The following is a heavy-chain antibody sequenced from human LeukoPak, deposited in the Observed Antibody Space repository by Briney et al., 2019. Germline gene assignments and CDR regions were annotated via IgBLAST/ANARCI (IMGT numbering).Heavy chain of an antibody. CDR1: GYTFTGYY. CDR2: INPNSGGT. CDR3: ARERAAAGTVFSDAFDI. Sequence: ASVKVSCKASGYTFTGYYMHWVRQAPGQGLEWMGWINPNSGGTNYAQKFQGRVTMTRDTSISTAYMELSRLRSDDTAVYYCARERAAAGTVFSDAFDIWGQGTMVTVSS. D-gene: IGHD6-13*01. V-gene: IGHV1-2*02. J-gene: IGHJ3*02.